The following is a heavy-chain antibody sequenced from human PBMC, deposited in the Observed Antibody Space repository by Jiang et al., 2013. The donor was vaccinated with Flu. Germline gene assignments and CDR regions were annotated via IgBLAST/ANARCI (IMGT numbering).Heavy chain of an antibody. CDR3: ARKATGRITGSRGAFDI. J-gene: IGHJ3*02. D-gene: IGHD1-20*01. CDR1: GYTFTGYY. CDR2: INPNSGGT. V-gene: IGHV1-2*04. Sequence: GAEVKKPGASVKVSCKASGYTFTGYYMHWVRQAPGQGLEWMGWINPNSGGTNYAQKFQGWVTMTRDTSISTAYMELSRLRSDDTAVYYCARKATGRITGSRGAFDIWGQGTMVTVSS.